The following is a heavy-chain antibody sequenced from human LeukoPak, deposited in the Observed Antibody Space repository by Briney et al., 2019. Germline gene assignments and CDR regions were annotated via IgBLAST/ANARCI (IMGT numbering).Heavy chain of an antibody. V-gene: IGHV3-23*01. CDR1: GFTFSSYA. D-gene: IGHD6-19*01. J-gene: IGHJ4*02. Sequence: PGGSLRLSCAASGFTFSSYAMSWVRQAPGKGLEWVSAISGSGGSTYYADSVKGRFTISRDNSKYTLYLQMNSLRAEDTAVYYCAKVPGQWLVTEPFDYWGQGTLVTVSS. CDR2: ISGSGGST. CDR3: AKVPGQWLVTEPFDY.